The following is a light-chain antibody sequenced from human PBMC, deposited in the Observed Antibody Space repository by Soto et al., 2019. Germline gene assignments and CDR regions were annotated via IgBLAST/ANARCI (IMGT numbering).Light chain of an antibody. Sequence: EVVMTQSPATLSVSPGERATLSCRASQSVSSNLAWFQQTPGQAPRLLIYDASTRATGIPARFSGSGSGTEFTLIISSLQSEDFAVYYCQQYNNWWTFGQGTKVDIK. CDR2: DAS. J-gene: IGKJ1*01. CDR3: QQYNNWWT. CDR1: QSVSSN. V-gene: IGKV3-15*01.